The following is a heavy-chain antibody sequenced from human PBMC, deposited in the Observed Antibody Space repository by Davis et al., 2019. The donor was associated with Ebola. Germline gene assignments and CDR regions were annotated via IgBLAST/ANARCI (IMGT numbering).Heavy chain of an antibody. D-gene: IGHD6-13*01. CDR2: IYWDDDK. J-gene: IGHJ4*02. CDR1: GFSLSTSGVG. CDR3: ARGYSSSWPHAFDY. Sequence: SGPTLVKPTQTLTLTCTFSGFSLSTSGVGVGWIRQPPGKALEWLALIYWDDDKRFSPSLKSRLTITKDSSKNQVVLTMTDMDPVDTATYYCARGYSSSWPHAFDYWGQGTLVTVSS. V-gene: IGHV2-5*02.